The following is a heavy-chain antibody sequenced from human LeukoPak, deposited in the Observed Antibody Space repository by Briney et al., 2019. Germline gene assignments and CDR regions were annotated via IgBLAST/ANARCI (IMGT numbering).Heavy chain of an antibody. Sequence: GGSLRLSCAASGFTFSDYYMSWIRQAPGKGLEWVSYISSSGSTIYYADSVKGRFTISRDNAKNSLYLQMNSLRAEDTAVYYCARKLGYCSSTSRTRAAKTSYYYGMDVWGQGTTVTVSS. J-gene: IGHJ6*02. CDR3: ARKLGYCSSTSRTRAAKTSYYYGMDV. CDR1: GFTFSDYY. D-gene: IGHD2-2*01. V-gene: IGHV3-11*04. CDR2: ISSSGSTI.